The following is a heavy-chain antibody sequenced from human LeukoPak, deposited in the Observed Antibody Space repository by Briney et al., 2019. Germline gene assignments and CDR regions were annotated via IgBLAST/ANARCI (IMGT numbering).Heavy chain of an antibody. Sequence: ASVKVSCKASGYTFTSYGISWVRQAPGQGLEWMGWISAYNGNTNYAQKLQGRVTMTRDMSTSTVYMELSSLRSEDTAVYYCARDFYGVVPAAKLNWFDPWGQGTLVTVSS. V-gene: IGHV1-18*01. CDR1: GYTFTSYG. CDR2: ISAYNGNT. CDR3: ARDFYGVVPAAKLNWFDP. D-gene: IGHD2-2*01. J-gene: IGHJ5*02.